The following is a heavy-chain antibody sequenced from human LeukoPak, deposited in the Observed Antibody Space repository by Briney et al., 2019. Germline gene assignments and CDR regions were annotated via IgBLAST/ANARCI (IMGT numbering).Heavy chain of an antibody. CDR3: ARVGTITYYYDSSGWA. V-gene: IGHV4-38-2*01. D-gene: IGHD3-22*01. CDR1: GYSITSGYY. CDR2: IYHSGST. J-gene: IGHJ4*02. Sequence: SGTLSLTCAVSGYSITSGYYWGWIRQPPGKGLEWIGSIYHSGSTYYNPSLKSRVTISVDTSKNHFSLRLSSVTAADTAFYYCARVGTITYYYDSSGWARGQGTLVTVSS.